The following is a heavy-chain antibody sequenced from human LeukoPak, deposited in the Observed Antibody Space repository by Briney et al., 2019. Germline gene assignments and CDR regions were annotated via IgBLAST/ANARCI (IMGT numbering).Heavy chain of an antibody. CDR3: RGYTSGGDDY. J-gene: IGHJ4*02. Sequence: GGSLRLSCAASGFTFSGSTMHWVRQASGKGLEWVGRVRSKANSYATAYAASVKGRFTISRDDSKNTAYLQMNSLKTEDTAVYYCRGYTSGGDDYWGQGTLVTVSS. CDR2: VRSKANSYAT. V-gene: IGHV3-73*01. CDR1: GFTFSGST. D-gene: IGHD6-25*01.